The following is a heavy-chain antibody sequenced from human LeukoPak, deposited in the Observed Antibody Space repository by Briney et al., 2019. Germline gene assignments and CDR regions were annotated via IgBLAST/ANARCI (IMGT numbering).Heavy chain of an antibody. CDR2: IYYSGST. CDR3: ARAPIVATFDY. CDR1: GGSISSSSYN. D-gene: IGHD5-12*01. V-gene: IGHV4-39*07. Sequence: PSETLSLTCTVSGGSISSSSYNWGWIRQPPGKGLEWIGSIYYSGSTYYNPSLKSRVTISVDTSKNQFSLKLSSVTAADTAVYYCARAPIVATFDYWGQGTLVTVSS. J-gene: IGHJ4*02.